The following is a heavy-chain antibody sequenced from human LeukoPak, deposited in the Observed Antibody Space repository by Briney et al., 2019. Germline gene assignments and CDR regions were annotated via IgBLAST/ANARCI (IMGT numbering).Heavy chain of an antibody. Sequence: PGGSLRLSCAASGFRFTSNAMTWVRQPPGKGLEWVSSISGSGDATYYADSVKGRFTISRDNSMLCLQLNSLRAEDTAIYYCAKDAGSCVGGFCFYFDSWGQGALATVSS. J-gene: IGHJ4*02. CDR2: ISGSGDAT. CDR1: GFRFTSNA. V-gene: IGHV3-23*01. CDR3: AKDAGSCVGGFCFYFDS. D-gene: IGHD2-15*01.